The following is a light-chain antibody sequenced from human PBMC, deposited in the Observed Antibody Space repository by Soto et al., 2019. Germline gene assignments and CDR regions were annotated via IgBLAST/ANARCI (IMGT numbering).Light chain of an antibody. CDR1: PSIYTY. CDR2: AAS. CDR3: QQGYSTIT. Sequence: IHRTHSPSSLSASLSYRFTITSRSTPSIYTYLNWYQQRPGEAPKVLIYAASTLQDGIPSRFSGSGSGTDFTLTIRGLQPEDFATYYCQQGYSTITFGQGTRLEIK. J-gene: IGKJ5*01. V-gene: IGKV1-39*01.